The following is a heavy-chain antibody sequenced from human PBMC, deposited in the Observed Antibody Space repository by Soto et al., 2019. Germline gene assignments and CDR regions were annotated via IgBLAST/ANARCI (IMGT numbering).Heavy chain of an antibody. J-gene: IGHJ6*03. CDR3: ARITDYYYYYYMDV. V-gene: IGHV4-34*01. CDR1: GGSFSGYY. CDR2: INHSGST. Sequence: PSETLSLTCAVYGGSFSGYYWSWIRQPPGKGLEWIGEINHSGSTNYNPSLKSRVTISVDTSKNQFSLKLSAVTAADTAVYYCARITDYYYYYYMDVWGKGTTVTVS. D-gene: IGHD1-20*01.